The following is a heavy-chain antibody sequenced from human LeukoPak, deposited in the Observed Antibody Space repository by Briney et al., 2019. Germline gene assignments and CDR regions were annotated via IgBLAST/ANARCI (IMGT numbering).Heavy chain of an antibody. J-gene: IGHJ4*02. V-gene: IGHV3-73*01. CDR2: IRSKANSYAT. D-gene: IGHD3-22*01. CDR3: TLYYYDSSGFFDY. CDR1: GFTFSTYG. Sequence: GGSLRLSCTASGFTFSTYGMHWVRQASGKGLEWVGRIRSKANSYATAYAASVKGRFTISRDDSKNTAYLQMNSLKTEDTAVYYCTLYYYDSSGFFDYWGQGTLVTVSS.